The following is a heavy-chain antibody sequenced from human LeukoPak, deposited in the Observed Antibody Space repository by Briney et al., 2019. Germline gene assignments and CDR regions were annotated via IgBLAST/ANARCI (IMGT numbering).Heavy chain of an antibody. D-gene: IGHD4-23*01. V-gene: IGHV4-39*07. CDR1: GGSISSSSYY. CDR3: ARTRRVAVVTMAIFDY. CDR2: IYYSGST. Sequence: PSETLSLTCTVSGGSISSSSYYWGWIRQPPGKGLEWIGSIYYSGSTYYNPSLKSRVTISVDTSKNQFSLKLSSVTAADTAVYYCARTRRVAVVTMAIFDYWGQGTLVTVSS. J-gene: IGHJ4*02.